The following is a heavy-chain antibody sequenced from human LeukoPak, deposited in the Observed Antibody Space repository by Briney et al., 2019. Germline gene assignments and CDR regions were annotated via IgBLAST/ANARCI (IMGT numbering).Heavy chain of an antibody. CDR3: AGIYCSGGSCYLRY. CDR2: MYYSGST. CDR1: GGSISSYY. V-gene: IGHV4-39*01. J-gene: IGHJ4*02. Sequence: SETLSLTCTVSGGSISSYYWGWIRQPPGKGLECIGNMYYSGSTYYNPSLKSRVTISVDTSKNQFSLKLSSVTAADTAVYYCAGIYCSGGSCYLRYWGQGTLVTVSS. D-gene: IGHD2-15*01.